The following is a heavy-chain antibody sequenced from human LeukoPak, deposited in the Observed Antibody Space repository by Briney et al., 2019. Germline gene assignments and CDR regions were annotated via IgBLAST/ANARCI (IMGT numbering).Heavy chain of an antibody. V-gene: IGHV1-18*01. D-gene: IGHD3-16*02. J-gene: IGHJ4*02. Sequence: ASVKVSCKASGYAFTNYVISWVRQAPGQGLEWMGWISPYNGNTDYAEKLQDRVTTTADTSTSTVYMELQSLRSDDTAVYYCARELPVWGSYRYFGYWGQGTVVTVSS. CDR2: ISPYNGNT. CDR3: ARELPVWGSYRYFGY. CDR1: GYAFTNYV.